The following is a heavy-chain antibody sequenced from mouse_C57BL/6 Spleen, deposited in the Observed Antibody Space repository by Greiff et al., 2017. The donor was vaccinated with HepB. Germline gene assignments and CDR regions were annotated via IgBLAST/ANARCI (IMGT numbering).Heavy chain of an antibody. V-gene: IGHV14-4*01. D-gene: IGHD1-1*01. CDR1: GFNIKDDY. CDR2: IDPENGDT. Sequence: EVKLLESGAELVRPGASVKLSCTASGFNIKDDYMHWVKQRPEQGLEWIGWIDPENGDTEYASKFQGKATITADTSSNTAYLQLSSLTSEDTAVYYCTYYYGYWGQGTTLTVSS. CDR3: TYYYGY. J-gene: IGHJ2*01.